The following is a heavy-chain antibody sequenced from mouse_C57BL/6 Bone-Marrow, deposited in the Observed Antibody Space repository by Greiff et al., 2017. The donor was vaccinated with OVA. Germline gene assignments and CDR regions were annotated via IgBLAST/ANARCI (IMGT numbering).Heavy chain of an antibody. V-gene: IGHV7-3*01. Sequence: EVPLVESGGGLVQPGGSLSLSCAASGFTFTDYYMSWVRQPPGNALAWVGFISNKANCYTTEYSASVKGPFTISKANSHTILYFQMNALRVEDSSTYYCTRFKGYGWSCADWGKGTLVTVSA. D-gene: IGHD2-10*02. J-gene: IGHJ3*01. CDR2: ISNKANCYTT. CDR3: TRFKGYGWSCAD. CDR1: GFTFTDYY.